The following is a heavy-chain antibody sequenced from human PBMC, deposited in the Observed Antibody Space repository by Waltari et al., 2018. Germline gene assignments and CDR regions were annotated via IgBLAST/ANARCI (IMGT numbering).Heavy chain of an antibody. CDR3: ARQPPTTVPTPRSPFDT. D-gene: IGHD4-17*01. CDR2: IHISGST. J-gene: IGHJ3*02. Sequence: QPQLQESGPGLEKPSETLSLPCTVSGGSITTSSSHWAGIRQTPGKGLEWIGSIHISGSTYYNPSLRSRVTMSVDTSNNQFSLKLTSVTAADTAVYYCARQPPTTVPTPRSPFDTWGQGTMVSVSS. V-gene: IGHV4-39*07. CDR1: GGSITTSSSH.